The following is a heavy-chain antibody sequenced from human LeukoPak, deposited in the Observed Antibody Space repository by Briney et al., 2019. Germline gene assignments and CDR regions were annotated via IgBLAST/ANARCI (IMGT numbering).Heavy chain of an antibody. J-gene: IGHJ6*02. D-gene: IGHD1-7*01. CDR3: ARDLGIPGTSWDINYYAMDV. CDR2: ISSNGGST. Sequence: PGGSLRLSCAASGFTFSTYAVHWVRQAQGKGLEYVSGISSNGGSTYYADYVKGRFTISRDNSKNTLYLQMGSLRAEDMAVYYCARDLGIPGTSWDINYYAMDVWGQGTTVTVSS. CDR1: GFTFSTYA. V-gene: IGHV3-64*02.